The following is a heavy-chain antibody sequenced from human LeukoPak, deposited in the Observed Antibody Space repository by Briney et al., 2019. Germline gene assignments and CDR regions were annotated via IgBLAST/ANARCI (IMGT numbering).Heavy chain of an antibody. J-gene: IGHJ4*02. V-gene: IGHV3-23*01. CDR3: AKVPRYCSGGSCYGGRFDY. D-gene: IGHD2-15*01. Sequence: GGALRLSCSASGFTFSSYSMSWVRQAPGKGLEWGSAISGSGGSTYCSDSVKGRFTISRDDSRATLYLQMDSLRAEDTAVYYCAKVPRYCSGGSCYGGRFDYWGQGTLVTVSS. CDR2: ISGSGGST. CDR1: GFTFSSYS.